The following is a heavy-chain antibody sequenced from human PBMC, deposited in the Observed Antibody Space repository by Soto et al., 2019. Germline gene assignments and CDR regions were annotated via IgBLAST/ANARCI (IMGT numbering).Heavy chain of an antibody. Sequence: PSETLSLTCTVSGGSITSGDYYWRWIRQPPGKGLEWSGFISYSGTTHYSASLRSRVSISVDTSKNQFSLKLSSVTAADTAVYYCASRRCSGGSCYSAYYFGMDVWGQGTTVTVSS. CDR3: ASRRCSGGSCYSAYYFGMDV. D-gene: IGHD2-15*01. J-gene: IGHJ6*02. V-gene: IGHV4-30-4*01. CDR2: ISYSGTT. CDR1: GGSITSGDYY.